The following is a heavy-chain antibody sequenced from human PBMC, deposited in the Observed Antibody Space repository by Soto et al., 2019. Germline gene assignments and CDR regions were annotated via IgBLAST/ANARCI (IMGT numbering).Heavy chain of an antibody. CDR1: GYIFTSYG. Sequence: QVQLVQSGTEVKKPGASVKVSCKASGYIFTSYGISWVRQAPGLGLEWMGWVSAYNGNTNYAPKLQDRVTMTTDTSTSTAYMELRSLRSDDTAVYYCARDHIKSSAYYYVDYYYGMDVWGQGTTVTVSS. D-gene: IGHD3-22*01. J-gene: IGHJ6*02. CDR2: VSAYNGNT. CDR3: ARDHIKSSAYYYVDYYYGMDV. V-gene: IGHV1-18*01.